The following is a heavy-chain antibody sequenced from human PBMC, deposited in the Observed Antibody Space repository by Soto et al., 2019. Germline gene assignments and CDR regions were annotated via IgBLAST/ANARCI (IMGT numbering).Heavy chain of an antibody. Sequence: GGSLRLSCAASGFTFSSYEMNWVRQAPGKGLEWVSYISSSGSTIYYADSVKGRFTISRDNAKNSLYLQMNSLRAEDTAAYYCARRPGIYGMDVWGQGTTVTVSS. V-gene: IGHV3-48*03. J-gene: IGHJ6*02. CDR2: ISSSGSTI. CDR1: GFTFSSYE. CDR3: ARRPGIYGMDV. D-gene: IGHD6-13*01.